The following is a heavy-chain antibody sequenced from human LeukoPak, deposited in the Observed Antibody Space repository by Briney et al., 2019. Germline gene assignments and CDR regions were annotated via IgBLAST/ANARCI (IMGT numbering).Heavy chain of an antibody. D-gene: IGHD2-2*01. J-gene: IGHJ5*02. Sequence: ASVKVSCKASGYTFTGYYMHWVRPAPGQGLEWMGWINPNSGGTNYAQKFQGRVTMTRDTSISTAYMELSRLRSDDTAVYYCARDRPSGHCSSTSCYLNWFDPWGQGTLVTVSS. CDR2: INPNSGGT. V-gene: IGHV1-2*02. CDR1: GYTFTGYY. CDR3: ARDRPSGHCSSTSCYLNWFDP.